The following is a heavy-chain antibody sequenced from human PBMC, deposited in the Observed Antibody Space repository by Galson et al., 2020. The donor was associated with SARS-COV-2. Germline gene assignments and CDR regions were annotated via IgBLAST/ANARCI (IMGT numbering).Heavy chain of an antibody. CDR1: GGSFSGYS. V-gene: IGHV4-34*01. CDR2: IKPGGDT. CDR3: AQGRQGVVPSPVLGLGPFYSYYYMDV. J-gene: IGHJ6*03. D-gene: IGHD3-16*01. Sequence: SETLSLTCAVYGGSFSGYSWTWIRQAPGKGLEWLGEIKPGGDTTYSPSLSSRVTLSVDTSRNQFSLKLTSVSVADTALYFCAQGRQGVVPSPVLGLGPFYSYYYMDVWGKGTTVIGSS.